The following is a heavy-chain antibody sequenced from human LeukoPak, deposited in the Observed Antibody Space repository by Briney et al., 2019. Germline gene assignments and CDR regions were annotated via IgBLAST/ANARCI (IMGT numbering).Heavy chain of an antibody. CDR3: ARVKRDCSGGTCYSYDY. J-gene: IGHJ4*02. Sequence: GGTLRLSCAASRFTFNTYAVNWVRQAPGKGLEWVSAISGKGDITYYADSVRGRFTISRDNSKNTLYLQMNSLRAEDTAVYYCARVKRDCSGGTCYSYDYWGQGTLVTVSS. CDR1: RFTFNTYA. D-gene: IGHD2-15*01. CDR2: ISGKGDIT. V-gene: IGHV3-23*01.